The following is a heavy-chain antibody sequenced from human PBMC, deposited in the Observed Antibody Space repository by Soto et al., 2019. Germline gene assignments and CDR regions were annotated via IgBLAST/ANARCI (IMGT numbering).Heavy chain of an antibody. CDR2: IYYTGRT. CDR3: ASGGEGSIAVAG. D-gene: IGHD6-19*01. V-gene: IGHV4-39*01. Sequence: QLQLQESGPGLVKPSETLSLTCTVSGGSISGSSYYWGWIRQPPGKGLEWIGAIYYTGRTYYKPSLKSRVTISVDTSKNQYSLKLNSVSAADTYVYYCASGGEGSIAVAGWGQGTLVTVSS. J-gene: IGHJ4*02. CDR1: GGSISGSSYY.